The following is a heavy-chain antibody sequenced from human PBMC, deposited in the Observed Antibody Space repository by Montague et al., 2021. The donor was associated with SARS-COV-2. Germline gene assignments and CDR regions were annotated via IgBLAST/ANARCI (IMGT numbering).Heavy chain of an antibody. V-gene: IGHV4-39*01. J-gene: IGHJ3*02. Sequence: SETLSLTCTVSGGSVNSGSYSWDWIRQPPGKGLEWIGSIHYSGSTSYNPSLKGRVTISIDTSKNHFSLRVNSVTAADSAVYFCARRPGASYYVFWSGGFDIWGQGTMVTVS. CDR1: GGSVNSGSYS. D-gene: IGHD3-3*01. CDR3: ARRPGASYYVFWSGGFDI. CDR2: IHYSGST.